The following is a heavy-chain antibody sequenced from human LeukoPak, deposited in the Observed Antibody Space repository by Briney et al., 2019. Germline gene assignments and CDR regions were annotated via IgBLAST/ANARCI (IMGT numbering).Heavy chain of an antibody. Sequence: ASVKVSCKASGYTFTGYYMHWVRQAPGQGLEWMGWINPNSGGTNYAQKFQGRVTMTRDTSISTAYMELSRLRSDDTAVYCCARGYSYGYRGFDYWGQGTLVTVSS. V-gene: IGHV1-2*02. CDR1: GYTFTGYY. J-gene: IGHJ4*02. CDR2: INPNSGGT. CDR3: ARGYSYGYRGFDY. D-gene: IGHD5-18*01.